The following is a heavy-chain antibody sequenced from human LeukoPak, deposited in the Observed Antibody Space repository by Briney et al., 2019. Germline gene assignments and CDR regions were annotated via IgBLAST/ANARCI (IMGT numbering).Heavy chain of an antibody. CDR3: ATPVGGSSSAWKLFDY. D-gene: IGHD6-19*01. V-gene: IGHV1-18*01. J-gene: IGHJ4*02. CDR1: GYTFTSYG. CDR2: ISAYNGNT. Sequence: GASVKVSCKASGYTFTSYGISWVRQAPGQGLEWMGWISAYNGNTNYAQKLQGRVTMTTDTSTSTAYMELRSLRSDDTAVYYCATPVGGSSSAWKLFDYWGQGTLVTVSS.